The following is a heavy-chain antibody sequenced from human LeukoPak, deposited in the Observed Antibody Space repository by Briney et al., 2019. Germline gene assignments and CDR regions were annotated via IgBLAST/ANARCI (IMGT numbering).Heavy chain of an antibody. J-gene: IGHJ4*02. CDR1: GGSISSYY. D-gene: IGHD5-18*01. CDR3: ARGQKYRSGYTVTELGSGYFDY. V-gene: IGHV4-59*01. CDR2: IYYSGRT. Sequence: SETLSLTCSVPGGSISSYYWSWIRQPPGKGLEWIGDIYYSGRTSYNPSPKSRVTISIDTSKNQFSLRLSSVTAADTAVYYCARGQKYRSGYTVTELGSGYFDYWGQGTLVTVSS.